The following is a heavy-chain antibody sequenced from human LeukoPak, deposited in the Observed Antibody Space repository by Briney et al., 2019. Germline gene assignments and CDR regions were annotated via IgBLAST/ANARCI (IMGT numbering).Heavy chain of an antibody. V-gene: IGHV3-53*01. D-gene: IGHD6-13*01. CDR1: GFTVSTNY. Sequence: AGGSLRLSCAASGFTVSTNYMYWVRQAPGKGLEWVSVIYIGGSTYYADSVKGRFTISRDNSKNTLYLQMNSLRAEDTAVYYCAKGYRAAAGPVTFFDYWGQGTLVTVSS. CDR2: IYIGGST. J-gene: IGHJ4*02. CDR3: AKGYRAAAGPVTFFDY.